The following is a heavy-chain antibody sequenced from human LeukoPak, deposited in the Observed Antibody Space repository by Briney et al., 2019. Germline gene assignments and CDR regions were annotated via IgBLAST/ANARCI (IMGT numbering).Heavy chain of an antibody. V-gene: IGHV4-4*07. D-gene: IGHD5-18*01. CDR1: GGSISGFY. CDR2: IYTSGST. CDR3: ARVKLSHRYSYGYNPYYFDY. J-gene: IGHJ4*02. Sequence: KPSETLSLSCTVSGGSISGFYWSWIRQPAGKGLEYIGRIYTSGSTNYNPSLKSRVTMSLDTSKNQFSLKLSSVTAADTAVYYCARVKLSHRYSYGYNPYYFDYWGQGTLVNVSS.